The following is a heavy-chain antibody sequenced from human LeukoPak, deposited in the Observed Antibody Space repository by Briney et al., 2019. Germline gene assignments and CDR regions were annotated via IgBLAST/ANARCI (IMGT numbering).Heavy chain of an antibody. CDR2: IIPIFGTA. CDR1: GITFSYCT. V-gene: IGHV1-69*05. J-gene: IGHJ4*02. D-gene: IGHD3-22*01. CDR3: AREPVPRSSGLQY. Sequence: ASVKVSCKASGITFSYCTISWVRQAPGQGLKWMGRIIPIFGTADYAQKFQGRVTMTTDESTNTAYMELSSLRSEDTAVYYCAREPVPRSSGLQYWGQGTLVTVSS.